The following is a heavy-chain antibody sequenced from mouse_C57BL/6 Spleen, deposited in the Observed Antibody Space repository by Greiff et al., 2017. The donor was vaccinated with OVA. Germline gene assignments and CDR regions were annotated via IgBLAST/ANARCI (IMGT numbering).Heavy chain of an antibody. J-gene: IGHJ3*01. Sequence: QVQLQQSGPELVKPGASVKISCKASGYSFTSYYIHWVKQRPGQGLEWIGWIYPGSGNTKYNEKFKGKATLTADTSSSTAYMQLSSLTSEDSAVYCCARTSYYDGYYESFSCWGQGTLVTVST. CDR2: IYPGSGNT. CDR1: GYSFTSYY. CDR3: ARTSYYDGYYESFSC. V-gene: IGHV1-66*01. D-gene: IGHD2-3*01.